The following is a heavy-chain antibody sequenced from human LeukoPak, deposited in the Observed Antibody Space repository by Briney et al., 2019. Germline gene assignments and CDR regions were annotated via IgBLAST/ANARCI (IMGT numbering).Heavy chain of an antibody. J-gene: IGHJ5*02. Sequence: PSETLSLTCTVSGGSISNYYWNWIRQPPGKGLEWVGHISYSGGTKYNPSLQSRVTISIDTSKNQFSLNLSSVTAADTAVYYCARRVIMSAAGVPDTWLDPWGQGILVTV. CDR2: ISYSGGT. CDR3: ARRVIMSAAGVPDTWLDP. CDR1: GGSISNYY. D-gene: IGHD2-8*01. V-gene: IGHV4-59*08.